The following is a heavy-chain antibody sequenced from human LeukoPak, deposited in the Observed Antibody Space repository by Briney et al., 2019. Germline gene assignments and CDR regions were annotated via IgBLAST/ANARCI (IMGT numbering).Heavy chain of an antibody. J-gene: IGHJ4*02. D-gene: IGHD6-25*01. CDR3: AKDFLSRPSGVDY. CDR2: ISYDGSNK. Sequence: SLRLSFAASGFTFSSYGMHWVRQAPGKGLEWVAVISYDGSNKYYADSVKGRFTISRDNSKNTLYLQMNSLRAEDTAVYYCAKDFLSRPSGVDYWGQGTLVTVSS. V-gene: IGHV3-30*18. CDR1: GFTFSSYG.